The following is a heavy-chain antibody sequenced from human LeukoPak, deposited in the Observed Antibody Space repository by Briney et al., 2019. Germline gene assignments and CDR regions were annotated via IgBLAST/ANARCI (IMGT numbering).Heavy chain of an antibody. CDR1: GFSFGTYW. V-gene: IGHV3-7*03. CDR2: IKEDGSEK. CDR3: ATGFHISPGY. D-gene: IGHD2-21*01. J-gene: IGHJ4*02. Sequence: GGSLRLSCAASGFSFGTYWMTWVRQAPGKGLEWVANIKEDGSEKYYVDSVKGRFTISRDNAKNSLYLHMNSLRAEDTAVYYCATGFHISPGYWGQGTLVTVSS.